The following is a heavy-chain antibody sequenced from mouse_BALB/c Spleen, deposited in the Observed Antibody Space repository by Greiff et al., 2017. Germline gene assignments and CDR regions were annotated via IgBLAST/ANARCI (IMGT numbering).Heavy chain of an antibody. Sequence: EVKLVESGGGLVQPGGSMKLSCVASGFTFSNYWMNWVRQSPEKGLEWVAEIRLKSNNYATHYAESVKGRFTISRDDSKSSVYLQMNNLRAEDTGIYYCMDGYDSAYWGQGTLVTVSA. D-gene: IGHD2-2*01. V-gene: IGHV6-6*02. J-gene: IGHJ3*01. CDR2: IRLKSNNYAT. CDR3: MDGYDSAY. CDR1: GFTFSNYW.